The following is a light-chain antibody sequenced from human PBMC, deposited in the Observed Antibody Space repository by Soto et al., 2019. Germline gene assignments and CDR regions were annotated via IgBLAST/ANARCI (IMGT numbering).Light chain of an antibody. V-gene: IGLV2-14*01. CDR3: TSFTTISTLV. CDR2: EVS. J-gene: IGLJ3*02. Sequence: QSVLTQPASVSGSPGQSITISCTGTSSDVGGYNYVSWFQQHPGKAPKLKIYEVSNRPSGVSNRFSGSKSGNTASLTISELQAEDEADYYCTSFTTISTLVFGGGTKLTVL. CDR1: SSDVGGYNY.